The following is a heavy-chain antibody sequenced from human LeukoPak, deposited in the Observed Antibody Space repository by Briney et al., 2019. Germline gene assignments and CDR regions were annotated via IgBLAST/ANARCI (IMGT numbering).Heavy chain of an antibody. CDR1: GGSFSNYY. J-gene: IGHJ4*02. V-gene: IGHV4-34*01. CDR2: ITHHGGT. CDR3: APIFGDYSDFDS. Sequence: PSDTPSLTCGVYGGSFSNYYLSWVRQPPGKGLEWIGEITHHGGTNYNPSLKSRVTISVDTSKNQFSLRLSSVAAADTAVYYCAPIFGDYSDFDSWGQGTLVTVSS. D-gene: IGHD4-17*01.